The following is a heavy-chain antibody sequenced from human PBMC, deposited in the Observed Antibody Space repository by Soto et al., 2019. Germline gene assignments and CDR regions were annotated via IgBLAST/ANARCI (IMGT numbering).Heavy chain of an antibody. CDR2: ISNDESNK. Sequence: QEQLVESGGGVVQPGRSLRLSCAASGFTFSTYGMHWVRQAPGKGLEWVAVISNDESNKYYADSVKGRFTISRDNSKNTLDLQMKSLRAEDTAVYFCAKDFYGSWGQGTLVTVSS. D-gene: IGHD3-10*01. V-gene: IGHV3-30*18. J-gene: IGHJ5*01. CDR1: GFTFSTYG. CDR3: AKDFYGS.